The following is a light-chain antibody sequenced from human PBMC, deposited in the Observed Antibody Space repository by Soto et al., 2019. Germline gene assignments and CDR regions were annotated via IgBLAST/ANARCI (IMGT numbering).Light chain of an antibody. CDR1: QSVGIY. Sequence: EIVLTQSPATLSLSPGERATLSCRASQSVGIYLAWYQQKPGQAPRLLIYDASNRATGIPARFSGSGSGATFTLTISSREPADFVVYYCQQHISLPPTFGQGTRLEIK. V-gene: IGKV3-11*01. CDR3: QQHISLPPT. J-gene: IGKJ5*01. CDR2: DAS.